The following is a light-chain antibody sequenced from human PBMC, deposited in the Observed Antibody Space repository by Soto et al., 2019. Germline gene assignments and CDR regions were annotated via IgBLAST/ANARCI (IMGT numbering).Light chain of an antibody. V-gene: IGKV1-27*01. CDR2: SAS. CDR1: QDINNY. CDR3: QQYHTYSRT. J-gene: IGKJ1*01. Sequence: DIQMTQSPSSLSASVGDRVTITCRASQDINNYLAWYQQKPGKVPKLLIYSASSLQSGVPSRFSGSGSGTEFTLTLSSLQSEDVATYYCQQYHTYSRTFGQGTKVEIK.